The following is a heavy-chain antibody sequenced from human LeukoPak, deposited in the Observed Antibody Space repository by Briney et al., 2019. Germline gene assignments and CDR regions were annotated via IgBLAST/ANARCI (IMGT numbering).Heavy chain of an antibody. V-gene: IGHV4-39*07. CDR3: ATPREQLVPEYYYYMDV. CDR2: IYYSGST. D-gene: IGHD6-6*01. CDR1: GGSISSSSYY. J-gene: IGHJ6*03. Sequence: PSETLSLTCTVSGGSISSSSYYWGWIRQPPGKGLEWIGSIYYSGSTYYNPSLKSRVTISVDTSKNQFSLKLSSVTAADTAVYYCATPREQLVPEYYYYMDVWGKGPTVTVSS.